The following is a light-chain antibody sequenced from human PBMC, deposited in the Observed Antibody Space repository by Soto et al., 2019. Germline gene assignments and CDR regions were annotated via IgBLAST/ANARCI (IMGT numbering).Light chain of an antibody. J-gene: IGKJ1*01. CDR1: QSVSSSY. V-gene: IGKV3-20*01. CDR3: QQYGSSLPWT. Sequence: EIVLTQSPGTLSLSPGERATLSCRASQSVSSSYLAWYQQKPGQAPRLLIYGASSRATGIPDRFGGSGSGTDFTLTISRLEPEDFAVYYCQQYGSSLPWTFGQGTKVDIK. CDR2: GAS.